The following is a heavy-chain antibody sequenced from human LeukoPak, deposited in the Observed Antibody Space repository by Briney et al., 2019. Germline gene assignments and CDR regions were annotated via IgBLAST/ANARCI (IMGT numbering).Heavy chain of an antibody. Sequence: SQTLSLTCTVSGGSISSGGYYWSWIRQHPGKGLEWIGYIYYSGSTYYNPSLKSRVTISVDTSKNHFSLKVSSGTAADTAVYYCARAVVVAATVKWFDPWGQGTLVTVSS. CDR3: ARAVVVAATVKWFDP. J-gene: IGHJ5*02. D-gene: IGHD2-15*01. V-gene: IGHV4-31*03. CDR1: GGSISSGGYY. CDR2: IYYSGST.